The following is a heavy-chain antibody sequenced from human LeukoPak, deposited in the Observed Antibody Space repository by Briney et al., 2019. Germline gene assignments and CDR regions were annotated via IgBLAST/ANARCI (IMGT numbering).Heavy chain of an antibody. V-gene: IGHV4-34*01. CDR3: ARTPTALVRGGYYFDN. Sequence: SETLSLTCAVYGGSFSGHYWSWIRQPPGKGLEWIGEINHIGTTAYNPSLKGRVTVSEDTSKNQFSLKLSSVTATDTAVYYCARTPTALVRGGYYFDNWGQGTLVTVYS. J-gene: IGHJ4*02. D-gene: IGHD6-6*01. CDR2: INHIGTT. CDR1: GGSFSGHY.